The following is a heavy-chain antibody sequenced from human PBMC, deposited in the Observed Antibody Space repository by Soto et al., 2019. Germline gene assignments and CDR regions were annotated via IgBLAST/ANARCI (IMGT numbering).Heavy chain of an antibody. CDR3: ARAVQPWSGSTP. CDR2: ISSGTPYI. V-gene: IGHV3-21*01. D-gene: IGHD3-3*01. CDR1: GFTFSTYS. Sequence: GGSLRLSCAASGFTFSTYSMNWVRQAPGKGLEWVSSISSGTPYIYYADSVKGRFTISRDDAKNSLYLQMFSLRAEDTAVYYCARAVQPWSGSTPWGQGTLVTVSS. J-gene: IGHJ5*02.